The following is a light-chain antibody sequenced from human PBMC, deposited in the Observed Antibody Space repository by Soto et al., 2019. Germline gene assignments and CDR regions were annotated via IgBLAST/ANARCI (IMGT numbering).Light chain of an antibody. V-gene: IGKV1-9*01. CDR1: QGISSY. CDR2: TAS. Sequence: DIQLTQSPSFLSASVGDRVTITCRASQGISSYLAWYQQKPGKAPKLLIYTASTLQSGVPSRFSGSGSGTEFTLTISRLQPEDFATYYCQQVNTYPVTFGKGTRLAIK. CDR3: QQVNTYPVT. J-gene: IGKJ5*01.